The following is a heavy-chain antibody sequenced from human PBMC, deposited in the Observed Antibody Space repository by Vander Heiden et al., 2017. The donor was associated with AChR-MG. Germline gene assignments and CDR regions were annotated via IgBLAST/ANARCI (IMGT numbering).Heavy chain of an antibody. CDR2: INPSGGTT. J-gene: IGHJ6*02. CDR3: ARPFYSSSWYLDGYYGMDV. V-gene: IGHV1-46*03. CDR1: GYTFTSYY. Sequence: QVQLVQSGAEVKKPGASVKVSCKASGYTFTSYYMHWVRQAPGQGLEWMGIINPSGGTTSYAQKFQGRVTMTRDTSTSTVYMELSSLRSEDTAVYYCARPFYSSSWYLDGYYGMDVWGQGTTVTVSS. D-gene: IGHD6-13*01.